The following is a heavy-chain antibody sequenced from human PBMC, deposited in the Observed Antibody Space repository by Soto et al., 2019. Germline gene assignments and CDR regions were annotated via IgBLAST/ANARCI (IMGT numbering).Heavy chain of an antibody. V-gene: IGHV1-69*02. CDR2: IIPILGIA. Sequence: QVQLVQSGAEVKKPGSTVKVSCKASEDTFSSYTISWVRQAPGQGLEWMGRIIPILGIANYAQKFQGRVTITADKSTSTAYMELSSLRSEDTAGYYCARGPDYGGNSYWYFDLWGRGTLVTVSS. J-gene: IGHJ2*01. D-gene: IGHD4-17*01. CDR3: ARGPDYGGNSYWYFDL. CDR1: EDTFSSYT.